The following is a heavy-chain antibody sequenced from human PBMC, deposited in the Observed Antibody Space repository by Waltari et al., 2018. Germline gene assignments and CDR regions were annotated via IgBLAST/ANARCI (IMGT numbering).Heavy chain of an antibody. CDR3: ARGDYGSGSYYLFYYFDS. Sequence: QVQLVQSGAEVKKPGASVKVSCKASGYTFTSYDINWVRQATGQGLEWMGWMNTNSGNTGYAQKFPGILTITRNTSISTASMVLGSLRSEDTAVSFCARGDYGSGSYYLFYYFDSWGQGTLVTVSS. V-gene: IGHV1-8*03. CDR1: GYTFTSYD. CDR2: MNTNSGNT. D-gene: IGHD3-10*01. J-gene: IGHJ4*02.